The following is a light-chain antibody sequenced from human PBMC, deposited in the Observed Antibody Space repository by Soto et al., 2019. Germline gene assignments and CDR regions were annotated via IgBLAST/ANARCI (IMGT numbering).Light chain of an antibody. J-gene: IGKJ5*01. Sequence: DIPVTQSPSTLSASLKDGVAISRGASQTISSWLAWYQQKPGKAPKLLIYKASTLKSGVPSRFSGSGSGTEFTLTISSLQPDDFATYYCQQYDTYSMYTFGQGTRLEIK. CDR2: KAS. V-gene: IGKV1-5*03. CDR1: QTISSW. CDR3: QQYDTYSMYT.